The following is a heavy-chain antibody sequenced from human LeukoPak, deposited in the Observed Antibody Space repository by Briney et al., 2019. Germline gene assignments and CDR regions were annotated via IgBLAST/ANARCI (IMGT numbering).Heavy chain of an antibody. Sequence: GGSLRLSCAASGFTFSSYAMHWVRQAPGKGLEWVAVISYHGSNKYYADSVKGRFTISRDNSKNTLYLQMNSLRSEDTAVYYCARGLTDYFDTSGYADYWGQGTLVTVSS. D-gene: IGHD3-22*01. CDR3: ARGLTDYFDTSGYADY. CDR1: GFTFSSYA. CDR2: ISYHGSNK. J-gene: IGHJ4*02. V-gene: IGHV3-30*04.